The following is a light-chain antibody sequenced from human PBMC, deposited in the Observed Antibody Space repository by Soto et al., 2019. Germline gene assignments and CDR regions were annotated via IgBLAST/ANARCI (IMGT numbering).Light chain of an antibody. J-gene: IGLJ2*01. CDR2: LTGDGSH. CDR3: QTWGSGTHVV. V-gene: IGLV4-69*01. Sequence: QAVVTQSPSASASLGASVKLTCPLSSGHRSYAIAWHQQQAEKGPRYLMKLTGDGSHSKGDGIPDRFSGSSSGAERYLTISSLQSEDEADYYCQTWGSGTHVVFGGGTKLTVL. CDR1: SGHRSYA.